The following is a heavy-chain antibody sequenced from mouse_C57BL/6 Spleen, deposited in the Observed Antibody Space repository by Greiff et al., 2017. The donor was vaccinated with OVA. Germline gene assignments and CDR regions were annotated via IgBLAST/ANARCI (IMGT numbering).Heavy chain of an antibody. J-gene: IGHJ2*01. CDR1: GFTFSDYG. V-gene: IGHV5-17*01. D-gene: IGHD2-2*01. Sequence: DVKLVESGGGLVKPGGSLKLSCAASGFTFSDYGMHWVRQAPEKGLEWVAYISSGSSTIYYADTVKGRFTISRDNAKNTLFLQMTSLRSEDTAMYYCARNRGYDVDYWGQGTTLTVSS. CDR3: ARNRGYDVDY. CDR2: ISSGSSTI.